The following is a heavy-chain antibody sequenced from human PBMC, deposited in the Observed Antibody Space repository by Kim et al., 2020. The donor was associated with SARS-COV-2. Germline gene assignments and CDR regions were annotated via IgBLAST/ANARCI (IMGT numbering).Heavy chain of an antibody. CDR3: ARGHIVVVPAAGDY. V-gene: IGHV1-46*01. D-gene: IGHD2-2*01. J-gene: IGHJ4*02. Sequence: AQKFQGRVTMTRDTSTSTVYMELSSLRSEDTAVYYCARGHIVVVPAAGDYWGQGTLVTVSS.